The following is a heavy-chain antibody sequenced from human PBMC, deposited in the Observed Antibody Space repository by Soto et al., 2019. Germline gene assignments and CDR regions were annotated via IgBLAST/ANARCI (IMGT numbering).Heavy chain of an antibody. CDR2: IFSNDEK. D-gene: IGHD2-2*01. CDR3: ARISRDIVVVAAAKGHYYYMDV. V-gene: IGHV2-26*01. J-gene: IGHJ6*03. CDR1: GFSLSNAIMG. Sequence: QVTLKESGPVLVKPTETLTLTCTVSGFSLSNAIMGVSWIRQPPGKALEWLAHIFSNDEKSYSTSLKSRLTISKDTSKSQVVLTMTNMDPVDTATYYCARISRDIVVVAAAKGHYYYMDVWGKGTTVTVSS.